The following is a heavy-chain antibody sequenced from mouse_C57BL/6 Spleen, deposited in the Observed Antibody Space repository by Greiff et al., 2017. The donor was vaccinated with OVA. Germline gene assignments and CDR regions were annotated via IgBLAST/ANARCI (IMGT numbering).Heavy chain of an antibody. Sequence: DVMLVESGGGLVKPGGSLKLSCAASGFTFSSYAMSWVRQTPEKRLEWVATISDGGSYTYYPDNVKGRFTISRDNAKNNLYLQMSHLKSEDTAMYYCASGYYFDYWGQGTTLTVSS. V-gene: IGHV5-4*03. CDR2: ISDGGSYT. CDR3: ASGYYFDY. J-gene: IGHJ2*01. CDR1: GFTFSSYA. D-gene: IGHD4-1*01.